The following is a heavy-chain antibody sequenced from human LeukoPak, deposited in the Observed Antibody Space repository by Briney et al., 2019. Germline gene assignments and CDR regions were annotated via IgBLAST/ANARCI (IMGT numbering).Heavy chain of an antibody. Sequence: SETLSLTCTVSGASISSTTYYWGWIRQPPRKGLEWIGEINHSGSTNYNPSLKSRVTISVDTSKNQFSLKLSSVTAADTAVYYCARVDGYCSGGSCLYYFDYWGQGTLVTVSS. V-gene: IGHV4-39*07. CDR1: GASISSTTYY. CDR3: ARVDGYCSGGSCLYYFDY. D-gene: IGHD2-15*01. CDR2: INHSGST. J-gene: IGHJ4*02.